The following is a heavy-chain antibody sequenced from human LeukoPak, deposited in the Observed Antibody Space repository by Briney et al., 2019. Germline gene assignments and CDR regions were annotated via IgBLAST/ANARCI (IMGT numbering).Heavy chain of an antibody. CDR2: INQDGSET. V-gene: IGHV3-7*05. CDR3: AKDLRLGGRGPEN. Sequence: PGGSLRLSCAASGFTFSAYRMSWVRQAPGKGLEWVADINQDGSETYHVASMKGRFTISRDNAKNSLYLQMNSLRAEDTAVYYCAKDLRLGGRGPENWGQGTLVTVSS. D-gene: IGHD3-16*01. CDR1: GFTFSAYR. J-gene: IGHJ4*02.